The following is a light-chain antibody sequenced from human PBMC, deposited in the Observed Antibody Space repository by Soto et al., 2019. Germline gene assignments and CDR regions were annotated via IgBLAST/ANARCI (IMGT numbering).Light chain of an antibody. J-gene: IGKJ1*01. CDR1: QSISSY. CDR3: QQSYSTPLT. CDR2: ASS. Sequence: DIQMTQSPSSLSAWVGDIFTITCGASQSISSYLNWYQQKPREAPKLLIYASSSLESGVPSRFSGSASGTDFTLTINSLQPEDFATYYCQQSYSTPLTFGQGTKVDIK. V-gene: IGKV1-39*01.